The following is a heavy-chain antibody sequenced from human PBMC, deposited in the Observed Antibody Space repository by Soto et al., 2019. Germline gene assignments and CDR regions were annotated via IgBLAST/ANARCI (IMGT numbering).Heavy chain of an antibody. Sequence: GGSLRLSCAASGFTFSSCAMGWVRQAPGKGLEWVSDIIDSGASTYYADSVKGRFTISRDNSKNTLYLQMNSLRAEDTAVYYCAKEGEHSSGWANFDYWGQGTLVTVSS. CDR3: AKEGEHSSGWANFDY. CDR2: IIDSGAST. V-gene: IGHV3-23*01. J-gene: IGHJ4*02. D-gene: IGHD6-19*01. CDR1: GFTFSSCA.